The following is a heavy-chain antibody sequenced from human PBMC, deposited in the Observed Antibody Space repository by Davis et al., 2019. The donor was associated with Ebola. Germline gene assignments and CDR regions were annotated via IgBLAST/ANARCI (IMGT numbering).Heavy chain of an antibody. Sequence: ASVKVSCKASGYTFTSYYMHWVRQAPGQGLEWMGIINPSGGSTSYAQKFQGRVTITRDTSASTAYMELSSLRSEDTAVYYCARALGGGSSTYGMDVWGQGTTVTVSS. CDR2: INPSGGST. D-gene: IGHD2-15*01. V-gene: IGHV1-46*01. J-gene: IGHJ6*02. CDR3: ARALGGGSSTYGMDV. CDR1: GYTFTSYY.